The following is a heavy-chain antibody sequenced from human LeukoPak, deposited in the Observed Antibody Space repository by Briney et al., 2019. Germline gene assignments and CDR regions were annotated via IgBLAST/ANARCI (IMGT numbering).Heavy chain of an antibody. CDR1: GFTFSSYA. CDR2: ISGSGNRT. J-gene: IGHJ4*02. V-gene: IGHV3-23*01. D-gene: IGHD3-16*01. Sequence: PGGSLRLSCAASGFTFSSYAMSWVRQAPGKGLEWVSSISGSGNRTYYADSVKGRFTISRDNSKNTLFLQMNSLRVEDTAVYYCAKDQYDYVRGEFDYWGQGTLVTVSS. CDR3: AKDQYDYVRGEFDY.